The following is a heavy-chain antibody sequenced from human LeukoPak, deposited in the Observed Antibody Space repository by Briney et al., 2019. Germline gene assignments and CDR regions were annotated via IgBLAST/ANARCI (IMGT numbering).Heavy chain of an antibody. CDR2: IYYSGST. Sequence: PSETLSLTCTVSGGSISSYYWSWIRQPPGKGLDWSGYIYYSGSTSYNPSLRSRVTISVDTSKNQFSLKLYSVTAADTAVYYCARAGTLQSNPSAFDIWGQGTMVTVSS. J-gene: IGHJ3*02. CDR1: GGSISSYY. D-gene: IGHD5-24*01. CDR3: ARAGTLQSNPSAFDI. V-gene: IGHV4-59*01.